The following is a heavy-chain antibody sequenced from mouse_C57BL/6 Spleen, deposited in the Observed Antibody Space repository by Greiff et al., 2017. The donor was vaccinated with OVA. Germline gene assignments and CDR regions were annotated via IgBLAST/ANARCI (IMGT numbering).Heavy chain of an antibody. V-gene: IGHV3-6*01. Sequence: EVQVVESGPGLVKPSQSLSLTCSVTGYSITSGYYWNWIRQFPGNNLEWMGYISYDGSNNYNPSLKNRISITRYTSKNQFFLKLNSVTTEDTATYYCARTRTGYFDYWGQGTTLTVSS. CDR2: ISYDGSN. CDR1: GYSITSGYY. CDR3: ARTRTGYFDY. D-gene: IGHD3-3*01. J-gene: IGHJ2*01.